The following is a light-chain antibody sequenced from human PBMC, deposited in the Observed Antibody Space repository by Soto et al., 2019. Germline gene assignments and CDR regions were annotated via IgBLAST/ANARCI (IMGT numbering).Light chain of an antibody. CDR2: EDN. CDR3: SSFTSSTTLYV. V-gene: IGLV2-14*01. CDR1: SSDVGGYNY. J-gene: IGLJ1*01. Sequence: QSALTQPASVSGSPGQSITISCTEISSDVGGYNYVSWYQQHPGKAPKLMIYEDNKRPSGVSNRFSGSKFGNTASLTISGLLAEDEADYYCSSFTSSTTLYVFGTGTKVTVL.